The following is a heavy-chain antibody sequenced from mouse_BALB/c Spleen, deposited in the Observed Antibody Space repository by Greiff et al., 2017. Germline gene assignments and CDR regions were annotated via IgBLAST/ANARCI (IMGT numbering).Heavy chain of an antibody. CDR2: ISDGGSYT. D-gene: IGHD2-4*01. CDR1: GFTFSDYY. V-gene: IGHV5-4*02. Sequence: EVQLVESGGGLVKPGGSLKLSCAASGFTFSDYYMYWVRQTPEKRLEWVATISDGGSYTYYPDSVKGRFTISRDNAKNNLYLQMSSLKSEDTAMYYCERDLGWDYEEGAYAMDYWGQGTSVTVSS. CDR3: ERDLGWDYEEGAYAMDY. J-gene: IGHJ4*01.